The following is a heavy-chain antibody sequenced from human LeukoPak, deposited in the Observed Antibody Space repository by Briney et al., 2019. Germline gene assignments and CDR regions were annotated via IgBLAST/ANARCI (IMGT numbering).Heavy chain of an antibody. CDR2: ISYDGSNK. V-gene: IGHV3-30*03. D-gene: IGHD3-22*01. CDR1: GFTFSSYG. Sequence: GRSLRLSCAASGFTFSSYGMHWVRQAPGKGLEWVAVISYDGSNKYYADSVKGRFTISRDSSKNTLYLQMNSLRAEDTAVYYCAWYYYDSSGYSLDYWGQGTLVTVSS. CDR3: AWYYYDSSGYSLDY. J-gene: IGHJ4*02.